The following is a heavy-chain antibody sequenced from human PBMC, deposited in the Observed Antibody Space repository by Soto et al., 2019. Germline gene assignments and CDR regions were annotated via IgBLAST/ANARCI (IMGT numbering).Heavy chain of an antibody. CDR1: EFTFSSYE. CDR3: VRFGGAAAGPGDY. D-gene: IGHD6-13*01. Sequence: GGSLRLSCVASEFTFSSYEMNLVRQAPGKGLEWGSYISSSGSTIYYSDSVKGRFTISRDNAKKSLYLQMNSLRAEDTAVYYCVRFGGAAAGPGDYWGKGTLVTVS. CDR2: ISSSGSTI. V-gene: IGHV3-48*03. J-gene: IGHJ4*02.